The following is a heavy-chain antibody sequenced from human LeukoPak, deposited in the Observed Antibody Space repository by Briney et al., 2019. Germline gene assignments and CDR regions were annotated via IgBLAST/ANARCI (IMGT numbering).Heavy chain of an antibody. CDR3: ARGLYSYTAMVKLDY. D-gene: IGHD5-18*01. Sequence: ASVKVSFKASGYTFTSYDINWVGQATGQGLEWMGWMNPNSGNTGYAQKFQGRVTMTRNTSISTAYMELSSLRSEDTAVYYCARGLYSYTAMVKLDYWGQGTLVTASS. CDR2: MNPNSGNT. V-gene: IGHV1-8*01. J-gene: IGHJ4*02. CDR1: GYTFTSYD.